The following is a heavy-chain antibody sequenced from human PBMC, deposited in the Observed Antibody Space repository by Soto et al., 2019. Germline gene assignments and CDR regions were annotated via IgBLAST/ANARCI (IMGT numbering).Heavy chain of an antibody. J-gene: IGHJ5*02. V-gene: IGHV4-39*01. Sequence: HLQLQESGPGLVKHSETLSLTCTVSNDSISNPIYYWGWIRQPPGKGMEWIGSIYHTGSSYYNPFLQGRVTISMDKSKNQFSLKLTSVTAADTAIYFCGGRTSLASVQLFVGEISNHNWFDPWSQGTLVTVSS. D-gene: IGHD3-10*01. CDR2: IYHTGSS. CDR1: NDSISNPIYY. CDR3: GGRTSLASVQLFVGEISNHNWFDP.